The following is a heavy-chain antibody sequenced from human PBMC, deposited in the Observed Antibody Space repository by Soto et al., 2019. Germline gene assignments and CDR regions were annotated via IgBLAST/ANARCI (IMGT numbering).Heavy chain of an antibody. J-gene: IGHJ4*02. D-gene: IGHD6-19*01. CDR2: ISGSGGST. CDR3: AKGPIAVAGSRYFDY. Sequence: PWGSMRPSCAASGFAFSSYAMSCVCQTPGKGLEWVSAISGSGGSTYYADSVKGRFTISRDNSKNTLYLQMNSLRAEDTAVYYCAKGPIAVAGSRYFDYWGQGTLDTVSS. V-gene: IGHV3-23*01. CDR1: GFAFSSYA.